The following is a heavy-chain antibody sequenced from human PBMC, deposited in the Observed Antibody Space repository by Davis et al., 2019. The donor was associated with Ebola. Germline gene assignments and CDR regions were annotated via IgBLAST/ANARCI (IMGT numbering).Heavy chain of an antibody. CDR1: GYKFTSHW. V-gene: IGHV5-51*01. D-gene: IGHD6-13*01. CDR2: IYPGDSDT. CDR3: ARRKQQEWDY. Sequence: GESLKISCQGSGYKFTSHWIGWVRQMPGKGLELLGLIYPGDSDTRYSPSSQGQVTISADNSITTAYLQWSSLKASDTAMYYCARRKQQEWDYWGQGTLVTVSS. J-gene: IGHJ4*02.